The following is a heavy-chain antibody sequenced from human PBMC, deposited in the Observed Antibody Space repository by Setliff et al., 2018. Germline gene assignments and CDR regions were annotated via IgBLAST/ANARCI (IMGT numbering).Heavy chain of an antibody. CDR3: ARAIKEAHYYYGSGSIDYYGMDV. CDR2: IIPIFGTA. J-gene: IGHJ6*02. V-gene: IGHV1-69*05. CDR1: GGTFSSYA. Sequence: SVKVSCKASGGTFSSYAISWVRQAPGQGLEWMGGIIPIFGTANYAKKFQGRVTLTTEESTSTAYMELSSLRSEDTAVYYCARAIKEAHYYYGSGSIDYYGMDVWGQGTTVTVSS. D-gene: IGHD3-10*01.